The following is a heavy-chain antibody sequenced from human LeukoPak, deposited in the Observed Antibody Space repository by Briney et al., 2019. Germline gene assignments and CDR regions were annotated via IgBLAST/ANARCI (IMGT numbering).Heavy chain of an antibody. CDR1: GGSISSSSSY. Sequence: SETLSLTCSVSGGSISSSSSYWGWIRQPPGKGLEWIGSIYYSGSSFDNPALKSRVTISVDTSKNQFSLKLSSVTAADTAVYYCARGVFEAAAGFWFDPWGQGTLVTVSS. V-gene: IGHV4-39*07. J-gene: IGHJ5*02. CDR2: IYYSGSS. CDR3: ARGVFEAAAGFWFDP. D-gene: IGHD6-13*01.